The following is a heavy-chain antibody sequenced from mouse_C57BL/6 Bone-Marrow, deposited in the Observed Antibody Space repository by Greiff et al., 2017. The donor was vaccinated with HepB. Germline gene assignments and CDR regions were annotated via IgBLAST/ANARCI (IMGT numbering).Heavy chain of an antibody. CDR2: ISSGSSTI. V-gene: IGHV5-17*01. Sequence: EVNLVESGGGLVKPGGSLKLSCAASGFTFSDYGMHWVRQAPEKGLEWVAYISSGSSTIYYADTVKGRFTISRDNAKNTLFLQMTSLRSEDTAMYYCASPNYYGSTYYYAMDYWGQGTSVTVSS. CDR3: ASPNYYGSTYYYAMDY. J-gene: IGHJ4*01. CDR1: GFTFSDYG. D-gene: IGHD1-1*01.